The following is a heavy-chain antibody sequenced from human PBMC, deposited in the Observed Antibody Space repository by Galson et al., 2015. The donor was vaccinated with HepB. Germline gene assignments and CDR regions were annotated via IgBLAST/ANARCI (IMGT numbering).Heavy chain of an antibody. D-gene: IGHD2-15*01. J-gene: IGHJ4*02. Sequence: SLRLSCAVSGFSFTTYWMSWVRQAPGKGLEWVANIRGDRTKAYYVDSVKGRFTISRDNAKNSLYLHMNSLRAEDTAVYYCARDSSLFCSGDTCYLAFDSWGQGTLVTVSS. CDR3: ARDSSLFCSGDTCYLAFDS. V-gene: IGHV3-7*03. CDR2: IRGDRTKA. CDR1: GFSFTTYW.